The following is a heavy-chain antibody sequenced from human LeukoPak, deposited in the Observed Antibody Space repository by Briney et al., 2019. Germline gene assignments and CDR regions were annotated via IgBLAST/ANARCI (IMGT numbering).Heavy chain of an antibody. CDR1: GGSFSGYY. V-gene: IGHV4-34*01. Sequence: SETLSLTCAVYGGSFSGYYWSWIRQPPGKGLEWIGEINHSGSTNYNPSLKSRVTISVDTSKNQFSLKLSSVTAADTAVYYCAVGMAAADDAFDIWGQGTMVTVSS. J-gene: IGHJ3*02. CDR3: AVGMAAADDAFDI. D-gene: IGHD6-13*01. CDR2: INHSGST.